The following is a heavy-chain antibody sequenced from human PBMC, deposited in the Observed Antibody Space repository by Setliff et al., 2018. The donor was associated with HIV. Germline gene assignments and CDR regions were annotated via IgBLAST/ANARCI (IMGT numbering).Heavy chain of an antibody. CDR1: GFTFSTYS. J-gene: IGHJ4*01. Sequence: GGSLRLSCAASGFTFSTYSMNWVRQAPGKGLEWVSYISSSSSAIYYADSVKGRFTISRDNVKNSLFLQMNGLRAEDTAVYYCAREVSTTPYYFNYWGQGTLVTVSS. CDR2: ISSSSSAI. V-gene: IGHV3-48*04. D-gene: IGHD5-12*01. CDR3: AREVSTTPYYFNY.